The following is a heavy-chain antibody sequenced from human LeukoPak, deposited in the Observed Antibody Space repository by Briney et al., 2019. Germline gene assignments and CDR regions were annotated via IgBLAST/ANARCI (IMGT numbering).Heavy chain of an antibody. J-gene: IGHJ4*02. CDR2: IYNSGNT. D-gene: IGHD5-18*01. Sequence: PSETLSLTCAVSGGSMSTYSWSWIWQPPGKGLEWIGYIYNSGNTNYNPSLKSRVTISVDTSKNQFSLKLTSVTAADTAMYYCAGSVYSSGYLFDYWGQGTLVTVSS. CDR1: GGSMSTYS. V-gene: IGHV4-59*01. CDR3: AGSVYSSGYLFDY.